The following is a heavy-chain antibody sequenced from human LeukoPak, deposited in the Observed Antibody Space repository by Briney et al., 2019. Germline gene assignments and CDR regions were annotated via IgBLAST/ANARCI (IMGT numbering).Heavy chain of an antibody. D-gene: IGHD3-10*02. CDR1: GFTFSSYW. CDR2: IKQDGSEK. V-gene: IGHV3-7*01. Sequence: GGSLRLSCAASGFTFSSYWMSWVRQAPGKGLEWVANIKQDGSEKYYVDSVKGRFTISRDNAKNSLYLQMNSLRAEDTAVYYCARDRGEPLMACLWSAAFDIWGQGTMVTVSS. CDR3: ARDRGEPLMACLWSAAFDI. J-gene: IGHJ3*02.